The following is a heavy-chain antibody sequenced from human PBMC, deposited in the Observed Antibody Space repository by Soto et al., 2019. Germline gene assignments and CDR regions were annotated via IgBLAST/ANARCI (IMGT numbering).Heavy chain of an antibody. CDR1: GYTFTSYG. D-gene: IGHD2-15*01. Sequence: ASVKVSCKASGYTFTSYGISWVRQAPGQGLDWMGWISAYNGNTKYAQDLQGRVTMTTDTSTSTAYMELRSLRSDDTAVYYCARFSGGSYNTYYFYYGMDVWGQGTTATVS. V-gene: IGHV1-18*01. CDR3: ARFSGGSYNTYYFYYGMDV. CDR2: ISAYNGNT. J-gene: IGHJ6*02.